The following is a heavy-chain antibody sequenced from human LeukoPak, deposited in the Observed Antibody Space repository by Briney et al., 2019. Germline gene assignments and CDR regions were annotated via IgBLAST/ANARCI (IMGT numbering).Heavy chain of an antibody. CDR2: ISWNSGSI. V-gene: IGHV3-9*01. Sequence: GGSLRLSCAASGFTFDDYAMHWVRQAPGKGLEWVSGISWNSGSIGYADSVKGRFTISRDNAKNSLYLQMNSLRAEDTALYYCAKDRRATVGGSFDYWGQGTLVTVSS. CDR1: GFTFDDYA. J-gene: IGHJ4*02. D-gene: IGHD3-16*01. CDR3: AKDRRATVGGSFDY.